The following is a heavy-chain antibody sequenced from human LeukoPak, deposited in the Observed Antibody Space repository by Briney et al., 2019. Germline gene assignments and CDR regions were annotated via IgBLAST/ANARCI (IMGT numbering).Heavy chain of an antibody. CDR2: INPNSGGT. CDR3: ARGTYSNPWYYGMDV. D-gene: IGHD4-11*01. CDR1: GYTFTGYY. Sequence: ASVKVSCKASGYTFTGYYMHWVRQAPGQGLEWMGWINPNSGGTNYAQKFQGWVTMTRDTSISTAYMELSRLRSDDTAVYYCARGTYSNPWYYGMDVWGQGTTVTVSS. V-gene: IGHV1-2*04. J-gene: IGHJ6*02.